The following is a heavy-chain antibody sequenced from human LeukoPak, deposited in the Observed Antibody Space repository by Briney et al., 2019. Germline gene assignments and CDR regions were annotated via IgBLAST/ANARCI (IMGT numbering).Heavy chain of an antibody. CDR2: INPNSGGT. CDR1: GYTFTGYY. CDR3: ARDRSFTSIAATGIFSKY. D-gene: IGHD6-13*01. J-gene: IGHJ4*02. V-gene: IGHV1-2*02. Sequence: ASVKVSCKASGYTFTGYYMHWVRQAPGQGLEWMGWINPNSGGTNYAQKFRGGVTMTRDTSISTAYMELSRLRSDDTAVYYCARDRSFTSIAATGIFSKYWGQVTLVTVSS.